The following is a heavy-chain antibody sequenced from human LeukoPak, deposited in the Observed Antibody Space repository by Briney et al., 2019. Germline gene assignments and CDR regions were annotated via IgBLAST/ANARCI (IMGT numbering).Heavy chain of an antibody. CDR3: ARSWFGDDY. CDR2: INPNSGGT. J-gene: IGHJ4*02. D-gene: IGHD3-10*01. CDR1: GYTFTSYD. V-gene: IGHV1-2*02. Sequence: ASVKVSCKASGYTFTSYDINWVRQAPGQGLEWMGWINPNSGGTNYAQKFQGRVTMTRDTSISTAYMELSRLRSDDTAAYYCARSWFGDDYWGQGTLVTVSS.